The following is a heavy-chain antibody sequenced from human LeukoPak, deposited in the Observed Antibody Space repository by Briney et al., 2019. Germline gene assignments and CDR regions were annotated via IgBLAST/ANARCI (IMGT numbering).Heavy chain of an antibody. Sequence: GGSLRLSCAASGFTFSSYGMSWVRQAPGKGLEWVSGITGNGGTTYYADSVKGRFTISRDNSKNTVYLQMNSLRAEDTAVYYCARRAGAYSHPYDYWGQGTLVTVSS. CDR1: GFTFSSYG. J-gene: IGHJ4*02. D-gene: IGHD4/OR15-4a*01. V-gene: IGHV3-23*01. CDR2: ITGNGGTT. CDR3: ARRAGAYSHPYDY.